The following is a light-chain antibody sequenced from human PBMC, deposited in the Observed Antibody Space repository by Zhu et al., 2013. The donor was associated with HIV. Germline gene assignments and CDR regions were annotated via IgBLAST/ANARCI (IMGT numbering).Light chain of an antibody. J-gene: IGLJ2*01. Sequence: QSVLTQPPSVSAAPGQKVTISCSGSSSNIGNIYVSWYQQFPGTAPKLLICDNDRRPSGIPDRISGSKSATSATLVITGLQTGDEADYYCATWDTSLSVGLFGGGTKLIVL. CDR1: SSNIGNIY. V-gene: IGLV1-51*01. CDR3: ATWDTSLSVGL. CDR2: DND.